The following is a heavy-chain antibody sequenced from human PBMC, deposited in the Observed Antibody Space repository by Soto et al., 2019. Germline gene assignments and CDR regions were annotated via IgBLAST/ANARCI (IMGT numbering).Heavy chain of an antibody. CDR3: ARTGGRYSYGYYFFVMDV. CDR2: IYNSGSS. D-gene: IGHD5-18*01. V-gene: IGHV4-59*01. Sequence: TLSLTCTVSGGSISSYYWSWIRQAPGEGLEWIGYIYNSGSSNYNPSLKSRVNITLDTPKNQFSLKLSSVTAADTAVYYCARTGGRYSYGYYFFVMDVWGPGATVTVSS. CDR1: GGSISSYY. J-gene: IGHJ6*02.